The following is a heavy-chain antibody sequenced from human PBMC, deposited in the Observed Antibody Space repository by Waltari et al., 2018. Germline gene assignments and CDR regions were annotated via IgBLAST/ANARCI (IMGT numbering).Heavy chain of an antibody. V-gene: IGHV3-9*01. D-gene: IGHD1-1*01. CDR1: GFTFDDYA. Sequence: EVQLVESGGGLVQPGRSLRLSCAASGFTFDDYAMHWVRQAPGKGLGWVSGISWNSGSIGYADSVKGRFTISRDNAKNSLYLQMNSLRAEDTALYYCAKGLLEGFKGGFDYWGQGTLVTVSS. J-gene: IGHJ4*02. CDR2: ISWNSGSI. CDR3: AKGLLEGFKGGFDY.